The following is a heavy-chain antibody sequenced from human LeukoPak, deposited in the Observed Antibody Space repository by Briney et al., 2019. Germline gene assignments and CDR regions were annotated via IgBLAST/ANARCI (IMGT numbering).Heavy chain of an antibody. CDR1: GGSISSYY. V-gene: IGHV4-59*01. Sequence: KSSETLSLTCTVSGGSISSYYWSWIRQPPGKGLEWIGYIYYSGSTNYNPSLKSRVTISVDTSKNQFSLKLSSVTAADTAVYYCARSNGKVVTFDYWGQGTLVTVSS. CDR2: IYYSGST. CDR3: ARSNGKVVTFDY. D-gene: IGHD4-23*01. J-gene: IGHJ4*02.